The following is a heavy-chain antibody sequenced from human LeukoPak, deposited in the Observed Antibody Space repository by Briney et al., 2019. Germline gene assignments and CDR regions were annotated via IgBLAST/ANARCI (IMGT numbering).Heavy chain of an antibody. J-gene: IGHJ4*02. Sequence: PGGSLRLSCAASGFTVSNKYMTWVRQAPGKGLEWVSLIYSDGRTYYADSVKGRFTISRDNSKNTLYLQMGSLRAEDMAVYYCARGYCTNGVCYDDYWGQGTLVTVSS. V-gene: IGHV3-53*05. CDR1: GFTVSNKY. D-gene: IGHD2-8*01. CDR2: IYSDGRT. CDR3: ARGYCTNGVCYDDY.